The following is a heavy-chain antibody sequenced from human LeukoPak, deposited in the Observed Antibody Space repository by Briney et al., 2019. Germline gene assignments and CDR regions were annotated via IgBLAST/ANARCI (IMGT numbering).Heavy chain of an antibody. V-gene: IGHV3-21*04. CDR1: GFTFSSYS. D-gene: IGHD5-12*01. CDR3: AKDGYGGH. CDR2: ISSSSSYI. Sequence: GGSLRLSCAASGFTFSSYSMNWVRQAPGKGLEWVSSISSSSSYIFYADSMKGRFTISRDNSKNTLYLQMNSLRAEDTAVYYCAKDGYGGHWGQGTLVTVSS. J-gene: IGHJ4*02.